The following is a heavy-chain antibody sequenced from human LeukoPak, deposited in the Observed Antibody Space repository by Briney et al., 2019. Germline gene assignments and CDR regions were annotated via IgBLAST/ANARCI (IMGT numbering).Heavy chain of an antibody. V-gene: IGHV3-23*01. CDR3: AKVVGTGTTPTDY. CDR2: ISASGDNT. CDR1: GFTFNKYA. J-gene: IGHJ4*02. Sequence: QPGGSLRLSCAASGFTFNKYAMTWVRQAPGKGLVWVAVISASGDNTDYADSEKGRFTISRDNSKNTLSLQMNSLRVEDTAVYYCAKVVGTGTTPTDYWGQGTLVTVSS. D-gene: IGHD1-1*01.